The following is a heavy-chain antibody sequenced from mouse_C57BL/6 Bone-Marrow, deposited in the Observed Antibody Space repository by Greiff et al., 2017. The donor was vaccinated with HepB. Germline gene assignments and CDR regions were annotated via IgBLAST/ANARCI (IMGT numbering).Heavy chain of an antibody. V-gene: IGHV1-5*01. D-gene: IGHD1-1*01. Sequence: VQLQQSGTVLARPGASVKMSCKTSGYTFTSYWMHWVKQRPGQGLEWIGAIYPGNSDTSYNQKFKGKAKLTAVTSASTAYMELSSLTNEDSAVYYCTRKAAYYGSNDFDYWGQGTTLTVSS. J-gene: IGHJ2*01. CDR1: GYTFTSYW. CDR3: TRKAAYYGSNDFDY. CDR2: IYPGNSDT.